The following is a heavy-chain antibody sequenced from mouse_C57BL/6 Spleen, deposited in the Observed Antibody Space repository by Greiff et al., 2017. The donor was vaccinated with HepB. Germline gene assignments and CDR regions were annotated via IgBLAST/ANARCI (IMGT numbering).Heavy chain of an antibody. CDR1: GYTFTSYW. Sequence: QVQLQQPGAELVKPGASVKLSCKASGYTFTSYWMHWVKQRPGQGLEWIGMIHPHSGSTNYNEKFKSKATLTVDKSSSTAYMQLSSLTSEDSAVFYCASSTVVEGYFDVWGTGTTVTVSS. CDR3: ASSTVVEGYFDV. CDR2: IHPHSGST. V-gene: IGHV1-64*01. J-gene: IGHJ1*03. D-gene: IGHD1-1*01.